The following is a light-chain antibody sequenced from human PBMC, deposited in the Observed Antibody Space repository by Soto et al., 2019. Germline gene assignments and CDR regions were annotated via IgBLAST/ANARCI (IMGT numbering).Light chain of an antibody. CDR1: ESISTW. Sequence: DIQMTQSPWTLSASVGDRVTSTCRASESISTWLAWYQQKPGKAPNLLIYKASSLESGVPSRFSGSGSGTEFTLTISSLQPDDFATYYCQQYNIYSWTFGQGTKVDI. J-gene: IGKJ1*01. V-gene: IGKV1-5*03. CDR3: QQYNIYSWT. CDR2: KAS.